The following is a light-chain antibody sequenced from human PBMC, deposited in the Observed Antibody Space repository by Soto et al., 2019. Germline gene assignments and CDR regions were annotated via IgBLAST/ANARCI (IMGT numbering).Light chain of an antibody. CDR3: QHYGGPPST. V-gene: IGKV3-20*01. Sequence: EIVLTQSPGTLSLSPGERATLSCRASQSVSSSWLAWDQQKPGQAPRLLIYGASSRATGVPDRFSGSGSGTEFNLTISRLGPDDSAVFYCQHYGGPPSTFGQRTKVEIK. J-gene: IGKJ1*01. CDR1: QSVSSSW. CDR2: GAS.